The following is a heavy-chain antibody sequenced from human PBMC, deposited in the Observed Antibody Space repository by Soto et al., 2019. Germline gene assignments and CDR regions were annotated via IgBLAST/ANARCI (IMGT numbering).Heavy chain of an antibody. V-gene: IGHV2-5*02. J-gene: IGHJ3*01. Sequence: QITVKASGPTLVKPTQTLTVTCIFSGFSFTADGVCVGWIRQPPGKDLEWLVLIYWDDDTGYRAYLKSKLTITKDSSKNQAVLTMTNMDPVDTATYYGAPAFGGTSWTNDAFDVWGQGTVVTVSS. CDR1: GFSFTADGVC. CDR3: APAFGGTSWTNDAFDV. D-gene: IGHD3-16*01. CDR2: IYWDDDT.